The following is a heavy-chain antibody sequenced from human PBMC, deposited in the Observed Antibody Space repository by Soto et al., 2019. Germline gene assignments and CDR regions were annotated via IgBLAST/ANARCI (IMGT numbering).Heavy chain of an antibody. V-gene: IGHV4-39*07. CDR2: IYYSGST. Sequence: PSETLSLTGTVSGGSISSSSYYWGWIRQPPGKGLEWIGYIYYSGSTNYNPSLKSRVTISVDTSKNQFSLKLSSVTAADTAVYYCARGSQIPATPSHGITGTTYWGQGTLVTVSS. CDR3: ARGSQIPATPSHGITGTTY. D-gene: IGHD1-7*01. J-gene: IGHJ4*02. CDR1: GGSISSSSYY.